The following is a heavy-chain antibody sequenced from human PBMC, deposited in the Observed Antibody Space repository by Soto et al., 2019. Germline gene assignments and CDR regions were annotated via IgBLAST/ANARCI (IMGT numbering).Heavy chain of an antibody. V-gene: IGHV3-64D*06. CDR1: GFTFSEYS. CDR3: VKVPTFYDILTGYYSKDGLDP. Sequence: PGGSLRLSCSSSGFTFSEYSMHWVRQAPGKGLQYVSTISSDGDITYYADSVKGRFTIYRDNSKNTLYQQMNTLSPXETAVYYCVKVPTFYDILTGYYSKDGLDPGDQGPLVPVPS. D-gene: IGHD3-9*01. CDR2: ISSDGDIT. J-gene: IGHJ5*02.